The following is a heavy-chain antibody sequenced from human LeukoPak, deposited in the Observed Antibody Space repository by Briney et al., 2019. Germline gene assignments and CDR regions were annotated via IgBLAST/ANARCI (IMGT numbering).Heavy chain of an antibody. J-gene: IGHJ4*02. D-gene: IGHD7-27*01. V-gene: IGHV3-7*03. CDR2: IKQDGSEK. CDR1: GFTLSYYW. Sequence: GGSLRLSCAASGFTLSYYWMSWVRQAPGQGLEWVANIKQDGSEKYYVDSVKGRFTISRDNAENALYLQMSGLRAEDTAVYYCAKGTGDTGYYFDSWGQGTLVTVSS. CDR3: AKGTGDTGYYFDS.